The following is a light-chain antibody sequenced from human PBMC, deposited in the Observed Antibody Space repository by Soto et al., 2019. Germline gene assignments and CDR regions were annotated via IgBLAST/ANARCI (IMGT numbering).Light chain of an antibody. CDR2: AVS. J-gene: IGLJ3*02. V-gene: IGLV2-14*03. CDR3: SSYTTNSTWV. Sequence: SALTQPASVSGSPGQSIIISCTGTSSDIGGYNYVSWYQQYPGKAPKLMIFAVSNRPSGVSNRFSASKSGNTASLTISGLQTEDEADYYCSSYTTNSTWVFGGGTKLTVL. CDR1: SSDIGGYNY.